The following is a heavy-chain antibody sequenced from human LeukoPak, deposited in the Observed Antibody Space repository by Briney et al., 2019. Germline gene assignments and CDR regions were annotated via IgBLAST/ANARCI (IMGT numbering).Heavy chain of an antibody. V-gene: IGHV3-30*18. CDR2: ISDDGSIT. CDR1: GFTFSNYG. J-gene: IGHJ4*02. D-gene: IGHD2-15*01. Sequence: PGGSLRLSCAASGFTFSNYGMRWVRQAPGKGLEWVAVISDDGSITYYGDSVKGRFTISRDNSKNAVYLQINSLRAEDSAVYYCAKGSGRYCRGGSCYSFDYWGQGTLVTVSS. CDR3: AKGSGRYCRGGSCYSFDY.